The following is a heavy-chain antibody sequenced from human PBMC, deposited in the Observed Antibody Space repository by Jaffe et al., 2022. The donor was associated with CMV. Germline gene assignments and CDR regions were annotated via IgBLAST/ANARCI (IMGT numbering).Heavy chain of an antibody. J-gene: IGHJ3*02. V-gene: IGHV3-49*04. CDR1: GFTFGDYA. Sequence: EVQLVESGGGLVQPGRSLRLSCTASGFTFGDYAMSWVRQAPGKGLEWVGFIRSKAYGGTTEYAASVKGRFTISRDDSKSIAYLQMNSLKTEDTAVYYCTRDGDYGNLLDAFDIWGQGTMVTVSS. D-gene: IGHD4-17*01. CDR3: TRDGDYGNLLDAFDI. CDR2: IRSKAYGGTT.